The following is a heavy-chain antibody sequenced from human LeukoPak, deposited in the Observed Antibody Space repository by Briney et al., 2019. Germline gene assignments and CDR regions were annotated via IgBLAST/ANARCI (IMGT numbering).Heavy chain of an antibody. J-gene: IGHJ4*02. CDR1: GYTFTGYY. V-gene: IGHV1-2*06. D-gene: IGHD3-16*02. Sequence: ASVKVSCKASGYTFTGYYMHWVRQAPGQGLEWVGRVNPVGGGTSYAQKFQGRVTMTRDTSISTAYMELSRLRSDDTAVYYCARGFWFGGVIDHFDYWGQGALVTVSS. CDR2: VNPVGGGT. CDR3: ARGFWFGGVIDHFDY.